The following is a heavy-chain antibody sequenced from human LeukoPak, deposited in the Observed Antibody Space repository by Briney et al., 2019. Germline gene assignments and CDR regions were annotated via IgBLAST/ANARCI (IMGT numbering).Heavy chain of an antibody. D-gene: IGHD3-22*01. CDR2: INHSGST. V-gene: IGHV4-34*01. J-gene: IGHJ4*02. Sequence: SETLSLTCAVYGGSFSGYYWSWIRQPPGKGLEWIGEINHSGSTNYNPSLKSRVTISVDTSKNQFSLKLSSVTAADTAVYYCASRRRIYYDSSGYYRWGQGTLVTVSS. CDR3: ASRRRIYYDSSGYYR. CDR1: GGSFSGYY.